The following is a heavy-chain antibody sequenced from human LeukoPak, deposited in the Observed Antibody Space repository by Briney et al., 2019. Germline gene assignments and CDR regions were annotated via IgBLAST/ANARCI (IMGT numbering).Heavy chain of an antibody. J-gene: IGHJ4*02. Sequence: SETLSLTCTVSGGSINNYYWTWIRQPPGKGLECIGYVYYTGSTYYNPSLKSRVTISVDTSRNQFSLNLKSVTAPDTAVYYCARDSSTVTTRHFDYWGQGILVTVSS. CDR1: GGSINNYY. CDR3: ARDSSTVTTRHFDY. CDR2: VYYTGST. D-gene: IGHD4-17*01. V-gene: IGHV4-59*01.